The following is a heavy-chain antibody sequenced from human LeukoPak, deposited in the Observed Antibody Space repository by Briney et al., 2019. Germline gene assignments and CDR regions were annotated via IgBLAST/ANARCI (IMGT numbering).Heavy chain of an antibody. D-gene: IGHD6-13*01. CDR3: ARELQYSSSWYNYYYGMDV. V-gene: IGHV1-3*01. Sequence: ASVKVSCKASGYTFTSYAMHWVRQAPGQRLEWMGWINAGNGNTKYSQKFQGRVTITRDTSASTAYMELSSLRSEDTAVYYCARELQYSSSWYNYYYGMDVWGQGTTVTVSS. J-gene: IGHJ6*02. CDR1: GYTFTSYA. CDR2: INAGNGNT.